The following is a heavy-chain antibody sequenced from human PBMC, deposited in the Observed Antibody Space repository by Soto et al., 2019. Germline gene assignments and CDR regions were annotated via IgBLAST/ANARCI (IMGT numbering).Heavy chain of an antibody. CDR1: GDXFTSYG. CDR3: ARQKHNVDTVDFDY. V-gene: IGHV5-10-1*01. Sequence: EXLQISNKGSGDXFTSYGISWMRQMTGKGLEWMGMIDPSDSYTNYSPSFHGHVTISADKSSSTAYLQWSSMKASDTAMYYCARQKHNVDTVDFDYWGQATLVTVSS. J-gene: IGHJ4*02. D-gene: IGHD5-18*01. CDR2: IDPSDSYT.